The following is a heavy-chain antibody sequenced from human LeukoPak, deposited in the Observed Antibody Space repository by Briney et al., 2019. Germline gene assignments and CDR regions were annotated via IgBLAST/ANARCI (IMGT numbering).Heavy chain of an antibody. V-gene: IGHV3-74*01. D-gene: IGHD2-15*01. CDR1: GFTFSNYW. CDR3: AKSFPLPARLGYCSGGSCPFDY. Sequence: GGSLRLSCAASGFTFSNYWMHWVRQAPGKGLVWVSRINSDGSSTTSADSVKGRFTISRDNAKNTLYLQMNSLRAEDTAVYYCAKSFPLPARLGYCSGGSCPFDYWGQGTLVTVSS. CDR2: INSDGSST. J-gene: IGHJ4*02.